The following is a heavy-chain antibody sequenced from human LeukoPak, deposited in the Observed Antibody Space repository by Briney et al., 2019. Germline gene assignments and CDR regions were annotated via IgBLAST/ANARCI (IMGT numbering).Heavy chain of an antibody. J-gene: IGHJ5*02. D-gene: IGHD6-19*01. CDR2: IYESGST. V-gene: IGHV4-38-2*02. CDR1: GYSISSGYY. CDR3: ARDIEAVAGMGGCFDP. Sequence: SETLSLTCTVSGYSISSGYYWGWIRQPPGKGLEWIGSIYESGSTYYNPSLKSRVTISVDTSKNQFSLRMNSVTAADTAVYYCARDIEAVAGMGGCFDPWDQGTLVTVSS.